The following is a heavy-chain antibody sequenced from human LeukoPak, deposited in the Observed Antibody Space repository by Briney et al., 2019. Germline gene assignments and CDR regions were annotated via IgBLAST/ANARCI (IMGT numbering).Heavy chain of an antibody. J-gene: IGHJ4*02. CDR3: ARDLVEYIGWLDY. D-gene: IGHD5-24*01. V-gene: IGHV3-11*06. Sequence: GGSLRLSCAASGFTFSDYYISWIRQAPGKGLEWVSYISSSSSYTNYADSVKGRFTISGDNAKNSLYLQMNSLRAEDTAVYYCARDLVEYIGWLDYWGQGTLVTVSS. CDR1: GFTFSDYY. CDR2: ISSSSSYT.